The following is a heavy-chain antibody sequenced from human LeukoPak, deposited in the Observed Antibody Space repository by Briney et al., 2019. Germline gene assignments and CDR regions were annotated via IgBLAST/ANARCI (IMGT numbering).Heavy chain of an antibody. CDR3: TTPSLVVVQTSSDV. Sequence: KPGGSLRLSCAASGFTFSAYAMTWVRQAPGKGLEWVGRIKSKTDGGATDYAAPVKGRFTISRDDSQNTLYLQMNSLKTEDTAVYYCTTPSLVVVQTSSDVWGQGTTVTVS. J-gene: IGHJ6*02. CDR2: IKSKTDGGAT. CDR1: GFTFSAYA. D-gene: IGHD2-15*01. V-gene: IGHV3-15*01.